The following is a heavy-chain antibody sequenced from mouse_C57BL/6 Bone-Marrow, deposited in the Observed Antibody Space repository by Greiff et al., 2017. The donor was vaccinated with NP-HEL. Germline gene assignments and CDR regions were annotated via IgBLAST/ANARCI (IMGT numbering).Heavy chain of an antibody. CDR1: GYTFTSYW. CDR3: ARYYGSSPHWYFDV. Sequence: QVQLQQPGAELVKPGASVKMSCKASGYTFTSYWITWVKQRPGQGLEWIGDIYPGSGSTNYNEKFKSKATLTVDTSSSTAYMQLSSLTSEDSAVYYCARYYGSSPHWYFDVWGTGTTVTVSS. CDR2: IYPGSGST. J-gene: IGHJ1*03. V-gene: IGHV1-55*01. D-gene: IGHD1-1*01.